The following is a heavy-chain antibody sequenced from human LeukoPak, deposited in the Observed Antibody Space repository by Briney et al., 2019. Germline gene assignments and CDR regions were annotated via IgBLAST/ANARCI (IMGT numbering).Heavy chain of an antibody. J-gene: IGHJ4*02. V-gene: IGHV4-59*01. CDR3: ARVMGAAAGTFDY. D-gene: IGHD6-13*01. CDR2: IYYSGST. Sequence: SETLSLTYTVSGGSISSYYWSWIRQPPGKGLEWIGYIYYSGSTNYNPSLKSRVTISVDTSKNQFSLKLSSVTAADTAVYYCARVMGAAAGTFDYWGQGTLVTVSS. CDR1: GGSISSYY.